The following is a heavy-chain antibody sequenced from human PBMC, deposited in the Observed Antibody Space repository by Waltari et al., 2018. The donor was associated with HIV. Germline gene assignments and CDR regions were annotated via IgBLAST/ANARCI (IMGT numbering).Heavy chain of an antibody. J-gene: IGHJ5*02. V-gene: IGHV3-21*01. CDR3: ARDSLRGIGADGNWFDP. Sequence: EVQLVASGGGLVKPGGSLRLSCAASGFTFRSHNMNWVRQAPGKGLEWVSFISSSSSYIYYADSVKGRFTISRDNAKNSLNLQMNSLRAEDTAVYYCARDSLRGIGADGNWFDPWGQGTLVTVSS. CDR2: ISSSSSYI. CDR1: GFTFRSHN. D-gene: IGHD6-13*01.